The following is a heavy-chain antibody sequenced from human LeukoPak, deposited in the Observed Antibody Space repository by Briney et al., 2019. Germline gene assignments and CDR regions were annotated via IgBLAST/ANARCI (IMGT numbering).Heavy chain of an antibody. CDR1: GFSFSNYD. V-gene: IGHV3-30*02. Sequence: GGSLRLSCATSGFSFSNYDMHWVRQAPGKGLEWVAFIWSDGSRKYYADAVEGRFTIPRDNSKNTLSLQMSSLRPEDSAVYFCAKSLSSRGLIIPKTSRSFDYWGQGILVTVSS. CDR3: AKSLSSRGLIIPKTSRSFDY. J-gene: IGHJ4*02. CDR2: IWSDGSRK. D-gene: IGHD3-10*01.